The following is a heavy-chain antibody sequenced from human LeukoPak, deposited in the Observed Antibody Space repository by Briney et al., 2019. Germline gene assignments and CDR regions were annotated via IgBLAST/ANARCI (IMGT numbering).Heavy chain of an antibody. CDR3: ARVMAVRTGPSFDY. V-gene: IGHV1-2*02. Sequence: ASVKVSCKASGYTFTGYYMHLVRQAPGQGLEWMGWINPNSGGTNYAQKFQGRVTMTRDTSISTAYMELSRLRSDDTAVYYCARVMAVRTGPSFDYWGQGTLVSVSS. J-gene: IGHJ4*02. CDR2: INPNSGGT. D-gene: IGHD2-8*01. CDR1: GYTFTGYY.